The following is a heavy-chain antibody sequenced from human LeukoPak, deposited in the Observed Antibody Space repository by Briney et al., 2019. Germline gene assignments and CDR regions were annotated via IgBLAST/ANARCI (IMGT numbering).Heavy chain of an antibody. CDR1: GYTFTGYY. D-gene: IGHD1-1*01. CDR2: INPDSGDT. CDR3: ARDDSRTGMDAFDI. J-gene: IGHJ3*02. V-gene: IGHV1-2*02. Sequence: GASVKVSCKTSGYTFTGYYIHWVRQAPGQGLEWMGWINPDSGDTNYAQKFQGRVSMTGDTSISTAYMELSRLRSDDTAVYYCARDDSRTGMDAFDIWGQGTMVTVSS.